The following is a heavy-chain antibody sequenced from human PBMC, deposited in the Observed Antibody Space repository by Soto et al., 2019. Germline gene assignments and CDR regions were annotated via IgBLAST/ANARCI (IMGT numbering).Heavy chain of an antibody. CDR2: INHSGST. D-gene: IGHD3-16*02. J-gene: IGHJ5*02. CDR3: ARGRSLDDYVWGSYRYLVWFDP. Sequence: SETLSLTCAVYGGSFSGYYWSWIRQPPGKGLEWIGEINHSGSTNYNPSLKSRVTISVDTSKNQFSLKLSSVTAADTAVYYCARGRSLDDYVWGSYRYLVWFDPWGQGTLVTVSS. CDR1: GGSFSGYY. V-gene: IGHV4-34*01.